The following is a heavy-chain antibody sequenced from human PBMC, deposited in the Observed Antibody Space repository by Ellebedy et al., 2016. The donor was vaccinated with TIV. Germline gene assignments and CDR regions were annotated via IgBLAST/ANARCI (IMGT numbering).Heavy chain of an antibody. CDR3: TTVYRYNYDSV. Sequence: GESLKISCAASGFTFSSAWMNWVRQAPGKGLEWVSRIKSKTDGGAADYAAPVKGRFTISRDDSKNTLYLQMNSLKTEDTAVYFCTTVYRYNYDSVWGQGTLVTVSS. CDR2: IKSKTDGGAA. V-gene: IGHV3-15*01. J-gene: IGHJ4*02. D-gene: IGHD5-18*01. CDR1: GFTFSSAW.